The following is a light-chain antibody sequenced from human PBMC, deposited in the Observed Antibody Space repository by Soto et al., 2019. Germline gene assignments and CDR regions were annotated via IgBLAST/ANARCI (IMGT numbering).Light chain of an antibody. CDR3: QQFSSYPLT. J-gene: IGKJ4*01. CDR1: QTVRNNY. CDR2: DAS. Sequence: EFVLTQSPGTLSLSPGERATLSCRASQTVRNNYLAWYQQKPGQAPKLLIYDASSRATGIPDRFSGGGSGTDFILTISRLEPEDFALYYCQQFSSYPLTFGGGNKVEIK. V-gene: IGKV3-20*01.